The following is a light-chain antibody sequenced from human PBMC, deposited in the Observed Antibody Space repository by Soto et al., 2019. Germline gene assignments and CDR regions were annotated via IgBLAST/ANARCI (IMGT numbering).Light chain of an antibody. J-gene: IGKJ4*01. CDR2: AAS. Sequence: DIQMTQSPSSLSASVGDRVTITCQASQGISIYLAWYQQKPGKVPKLLIYAASTLQSGVSSRFSGSGSGTEFTLTISSLQSEDFAVYFCQQYKNWPPLTFGGGTKVEIK. V-gene: IGKV1-27*01. CDR1: QGISIY. CDR3: QQYKNWPPLT.